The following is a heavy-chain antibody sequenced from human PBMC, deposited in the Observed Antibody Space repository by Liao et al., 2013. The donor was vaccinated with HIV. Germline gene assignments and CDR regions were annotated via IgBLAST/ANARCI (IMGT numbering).Heavy chain of an antibody. CDR2: IYTSGST. J-gene: IGHJ4*02. V-gene: IGHV4-61*02. Sequence: QVQLQESGPGLVKPSQTLSLTCTVSGGSISSGSYYWSWIRQPAGKGLEWIGRIYTSGSTNYNPSLKSRVTISVDTSKNQFSLKLSSVTAADTAVYYCARGGYSYSYWGQGTLVTVSS. CDR3: ARGGYSYSY. CDR1: GGSISSGSYY. D-gene: IGHD5-18*01.